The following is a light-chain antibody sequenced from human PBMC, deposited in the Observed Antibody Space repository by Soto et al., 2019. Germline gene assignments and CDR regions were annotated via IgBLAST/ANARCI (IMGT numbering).Light chain of an antibody. V-gene: IGLV2-14*01. J-gene: IGLJ1*01. CDR3: SSYTSTGTPV. CDR1: STDVGGYNF. CDR2: EVT. Sequence: QSALTQPASVSGSLGQSITISCTGTSTDVGGYNFVSWYQQHPDKAPKLLIYEVTNRPSGVSNRFSGSKSGNTASLTISGLQAEDEADYYCSSYTSTGTPVFGTGTKLTVL.